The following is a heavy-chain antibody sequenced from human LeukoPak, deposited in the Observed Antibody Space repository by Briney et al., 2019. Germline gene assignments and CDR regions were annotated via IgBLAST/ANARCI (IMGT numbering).Heavy chain of an antibody. Sequence: GGSLRLSCAASGFTVSSNYMSWVRQAPGKGLEWVSVIYSGGSTYYADSVKGRFTISRDNSKNTLYLQMNSLRAEDTAVYSCARDEVAAAGTHYYYGMDVWGQGTTVTVSS. V-gene: IGHV3-66*01. J-gene: IGHJ6*02. D-gene: IGHD6-13*01. CDR3: ARDEVAAAGTHYYYGMDV. CDR2: IYSGGST. CDR1: GFTVSSNY.